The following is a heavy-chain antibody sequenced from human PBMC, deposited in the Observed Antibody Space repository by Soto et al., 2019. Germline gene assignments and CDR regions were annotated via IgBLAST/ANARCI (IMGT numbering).Heavy chain of an antibody. CDR3: PSDMSNHRRPDSYYYYGMDV. CDR2: INPNSGGT. D-gene: IGHD3-22*01. V-gene: IGHV1-2*04. CDR1: GGTFSSYA. Sequence: ASVKVSCKASGGTFSSYAISWVRQAPGQGLEWMGWINPNSGGTNYAQKFQGWVTMTRDTSISTAYMELSRLRSDDMAVYYCPSDMSNHRRPDSYYYYGMDVWGQGTTVTVSS. J-gene: IGHJ6*02.